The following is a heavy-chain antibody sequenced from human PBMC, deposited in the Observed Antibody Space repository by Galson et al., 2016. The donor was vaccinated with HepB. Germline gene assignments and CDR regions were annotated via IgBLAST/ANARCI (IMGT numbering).Heavy chain of an antibody. Sequence: SLRLSCAASEFSFSNSGMSWVRQAPGRGLEWVTFIRYDGSNKYYADSVKGRFTISRDNSKNTLYLQMNSLRAEDTAVYYCARDFDYWGQGTLVTVSS. CDR2: IRYDGSNK. CDR1: EFSFSNSG. CDR3: ARDFDY. J-gene: IGHJ4*02. V-gene: IGHV3-33*08.